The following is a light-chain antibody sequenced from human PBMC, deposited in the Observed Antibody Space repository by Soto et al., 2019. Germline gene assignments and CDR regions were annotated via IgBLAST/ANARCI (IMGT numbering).Light chain of an antibody. CDR1: QSVSNNY. CDR2: GAS. J-gene: IGKJ4*01. Sequence: EIVLTQSPGTVSLSPGERATLSCRASQSVSNNYLAWYQQKPGQAPRLLIYGASSRATGIPDRFSGSGSGTDFTLTISRREPEDFAVYYCQQYGNSPPVTFGGGTKVDI. CDR3: QQYGNSPPVT. V-gene: IGKV3-20*01.